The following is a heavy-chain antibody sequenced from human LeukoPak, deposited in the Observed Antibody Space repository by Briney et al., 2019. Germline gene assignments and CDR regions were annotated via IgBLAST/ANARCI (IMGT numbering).Heavy chain of an antibody. CDR1: GGSFSGYY. J-gene: IGHJ1*01. D-gene: IGHD2-15*01. CDR3: ARRLLGYCSGGSCYSGYFQH. CDR2: INHSGST. Sequence: PSETLSLTCAVYGGSFSGYYWSWIRQPPGKGLEWIREINHSGSTNSNPSLKSRVTISVDTSKNQFSLKLSSVTAADTAMYYCARRLLGYCSGGSCYSGYFQHWGQGTLVTVSS. V-gene: IGHV4-34*01.